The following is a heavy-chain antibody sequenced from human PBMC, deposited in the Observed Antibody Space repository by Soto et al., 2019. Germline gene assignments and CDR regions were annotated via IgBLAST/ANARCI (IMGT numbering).Heavy chain of an antibody. CDR2: IYWDDDK. J-gene: IGHJ4*02. Sequence: SGPTLVKPTQTLTLTCTFSGFSLSTSGGGVGWIRQPPGKALEWLALIYWDDDKRYSPSLKSRLTITKDTSKNQVVLTMTNMDPVDTATYYCAHGLQANWGPEFDYWGQGTLVTVSS. D-gene: IGHD7-27*01. CDR1: GFSLSTSGGG. V-gene: IGHV2-5*02. CDR3: AHGLQANWGPEFDY.